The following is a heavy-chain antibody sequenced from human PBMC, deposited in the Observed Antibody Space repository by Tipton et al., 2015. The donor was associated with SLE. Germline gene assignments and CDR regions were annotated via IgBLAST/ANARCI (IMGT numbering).Heavy chain of an antibody. D-gene: IGHD3-3*01. CDR2: MNYSGST. J-gene: IGHJ6*02. CDR1: GHSFSDYY. CDR3: ARILVSYYYGMDV. Sequence: TLSLTCAVYGHSFSDYYWSWIRQAPGKGLEWIGEMNYSGSTKYNPSLKSRVTISIDTSKNQFSLKLYSVTAADTGAYYCARILVSYYYGMDVWGQGTTVTVSS. V-gene: IGHV4-34*01.